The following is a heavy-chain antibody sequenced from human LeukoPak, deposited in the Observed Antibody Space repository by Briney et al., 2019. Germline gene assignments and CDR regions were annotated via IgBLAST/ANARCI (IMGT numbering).Heavy chain of an antibody. Sequence: PGGSLRLSCVGSEFTFSSLWMHWVRQAPGQGLVWVSRINTDGTTTNYADSVKGRFTISRDNAKNTLYLQMNSLRADDTAVYYCATAGNYRFDYWGQGTLVTVSS. J-gene: IGHJ4*02. CDR3: ATAGNYRFDY. D-gene: IGHD5-24*01. CDR1: EFTFSSLW. V-gene: IGHV3-74*01. CDR2: INTDGTTT.